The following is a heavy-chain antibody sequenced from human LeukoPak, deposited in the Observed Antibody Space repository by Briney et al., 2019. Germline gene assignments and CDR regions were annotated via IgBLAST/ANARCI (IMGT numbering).Heavy chain of an antibody. V-gene: IGHV4-39*01. Sequence: SETLSLTCTVSGGSISSSSYYWGWIRQPPGKRLEWIGSIYYSGSTYYNPSLKSRVTISVDTSKNQFSLKLSSVTAADTAVYYCARLVAYSYGMDVWGQGTTVTVSS. CDR1: GGSISSSSYY. CDR3: ARLVAYSYGMDV. CDR2: IYYSGST. J-gene: IGHJ6*02.